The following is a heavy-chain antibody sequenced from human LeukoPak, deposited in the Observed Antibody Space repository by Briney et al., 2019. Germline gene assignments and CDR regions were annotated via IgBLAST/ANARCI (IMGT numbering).Heavy chain of an antibody. D-gene: IGHD3-3*01. CDR2: ISANGGET. J-gene: IGHJ4*02. CDR1: GFTFSLYA. CDR3: AKLYYDFPLDY. Sequence: GGSLRLFCAASGFTFSLYAMNWVRQAPGKGLEWVSSISANGGETHYADSVKGRFTISRDNSKNTLYLQINNPRVEDTAVYYCAKLYYDFPLDYWGQGTLVTVSS. V-gene: IGHV3-23*01.